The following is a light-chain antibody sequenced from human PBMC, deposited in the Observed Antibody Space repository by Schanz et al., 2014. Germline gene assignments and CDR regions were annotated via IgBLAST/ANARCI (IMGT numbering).Light chain of an antibody. CDR3: QQSYSAPRT. CDR2: AAS. V-gene: IGKV1-39*01. J-gene: IGKJ1*01. CDR1: QSIGSY. Sequence: DIQMTQSPSSLSASVGDRVTITCRASQSIGSYLSWYQQKPGKAPKLLIYAASSLQSGVPSRISGSGSGTDFTLTISSLQPEDFTTYFCQQSYSAPRTFGQGTKVEIK.